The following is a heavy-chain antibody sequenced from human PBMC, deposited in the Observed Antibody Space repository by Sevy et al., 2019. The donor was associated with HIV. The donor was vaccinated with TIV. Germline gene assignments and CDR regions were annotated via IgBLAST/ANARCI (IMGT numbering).Heavy chain of an antibody. D-gene: IGHD6-25*01. J-gene: IGHJ4*02. Sequence: GGSLRLSCAASGFTFSNAWMSWVRQAPGKGLEWVGRIKSKTDGGTTDYAEPVKGRFTISRKDSKNTLYLQMNSLKTEDTAVYYCTTSFRYIAADDYWGQGTLVTVSS. CDR1: GFTFSNAW. V-gene: IGHV3-15*01. CDR3: TTSFRYIAADDY. CDR2: IKSKTDGGTT.